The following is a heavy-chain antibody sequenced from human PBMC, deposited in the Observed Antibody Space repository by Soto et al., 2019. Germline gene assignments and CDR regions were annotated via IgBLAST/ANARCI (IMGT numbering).Heavy chain of an antibody. CDR3: AKAIQQWLHYLDY. Sequence: QVQLLESGGEVVQPGGSLRLSCAASGFTFSSYALHWVRQAPGKGLEWVAVVSDGGYSKYYSDSVKGRFTISRENSKNTLYLHRNSPSAEDAAGYYCAKAIQQWLHYLDYWGQGTLVTVSS. CDR2: VSDGGYSK. D-gene: IGHD5-18*01. J-gene: IGHJ4*02. CDR1: GFTFSSYA. V-gene: IGHV3-30*18.